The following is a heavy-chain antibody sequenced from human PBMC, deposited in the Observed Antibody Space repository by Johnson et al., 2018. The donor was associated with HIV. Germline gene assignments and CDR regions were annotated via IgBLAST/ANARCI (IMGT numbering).Heavy chain of an antibody. CDR2: ISWNRGSI. CDR1: GFTFDDYA. Sequence: VESGGGLVQPGRSLRLSCAASGFTFDDYAMHWVRQAPGKGLEWVSGISWNRGSIGYADSVKGRFTISRDNSKNSLFLQMDSLRADDTAVYYCAREGVSGSYYDAFDLWGQGTMVTVSS. V-gene: IGHV3-9*01. CDR3: AREGVSGSYYDAFDL. D-gene: IGHD1-26*01. J-gene: IGHJ3*01.